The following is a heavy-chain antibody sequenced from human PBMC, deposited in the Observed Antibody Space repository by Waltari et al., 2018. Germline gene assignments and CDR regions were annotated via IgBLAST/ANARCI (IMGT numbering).Heavy chain of an antibody. D-gene: IGHD6-19*01. V-gene: IGHV3-30-3*01. CDR2: ISYDGSNK. CDR1: GFTFSSYA. Sequence: QVQLVESGGGVVQPGRSLRLSCAASGFTFSSYAMHWVRQAPGKGLEWVAVISYDGSNKYYADSVKGRFTISRDNSKNTLYLQMNSLRAEDTAVYYCARDRGIAVADNWFDPWGQGTLVTVSS. CDR3: ARDRGIAVADNWFDP. J-gene: IGHJ5*02.